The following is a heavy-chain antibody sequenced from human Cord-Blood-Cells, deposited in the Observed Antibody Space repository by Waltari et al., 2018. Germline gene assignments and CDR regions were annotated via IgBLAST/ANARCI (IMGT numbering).Heavy chain of an antibody. CDR1: GGTLSSYA. J-gene: IGHJ6*02. Sequence: QIQLVQSGAEVKKPGSSVKVSCKASGGTLSSYALSWLQQAPGQGLEWMGRIIPIFGTANYAQKFQGRVTITADESTSTAYMELSSLRSEDTAVYYCASPLYSSSWYGNYYGMDVWGQGTTVTVSS. CDR3: ASPLYSSSWYGNYYGMDV. CDR2: IIPIFGTA. V-gene: IGHV1-69*15. D-gene: IGHD6-13*01.